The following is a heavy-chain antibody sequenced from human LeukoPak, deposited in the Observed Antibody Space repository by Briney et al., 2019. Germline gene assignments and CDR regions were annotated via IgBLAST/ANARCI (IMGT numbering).Heavy chain of an antibody. Sequence: PSETLSLTCTVSGGSISSSSYYWGRIRPPPGKGLEWIGSIYYSGSTYYNPSLKSRVTISVDTSKNQFSLKLSSVTAADTAVYYCARRDYYDSSGYLIMGFDPWGQGTLVTVSS. D-gene: IGHD3-22*01. J-gene: IGHJ5*02. V-gene: IGHV4-39*01. CDR3: ARRDYYDSSGYLIMGFDP. CDR1: GGSISSSSYY. CDR2: IYYSGST.